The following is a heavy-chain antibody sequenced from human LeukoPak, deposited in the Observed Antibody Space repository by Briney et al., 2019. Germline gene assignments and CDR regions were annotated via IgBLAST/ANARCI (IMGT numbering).Heavy chain of an antibody. Sequence: SETLSLTCTVSGGSISSYYWSWIRQPPGKGLEWIGYIYYSGSTNYNPSLKSRVTISVDTSKNQFSLKLSSVTAADTAVYYCASEIAAAGAYAFDIWGQGTMVTVSS. D-gene: IGHD6-13*01. J-gene: IGHJ3*02. V-gene: IGHV4-59*01. CDR3: ASEIAAAGAYAFDI. CDR1: GGSISSYY. CDR2: IYYSGST.